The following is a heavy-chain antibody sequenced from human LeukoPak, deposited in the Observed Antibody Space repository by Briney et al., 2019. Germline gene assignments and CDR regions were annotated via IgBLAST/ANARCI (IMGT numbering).Heavy chain of an antibody. V-gene: IGHV3-21*01. Sequence: GGSLRLSCAASGFSFSSYSMKWVRQAPGKGLEWVSSISSSSNYIYYADSVKGRFTISRDNSKNTLYLQMNSLRAEDTAVYYCAKVDAWGQGTLVTVSS. CDR3: AKVDA. D-gene: IGHD2-8*01. CDR1: GFSFSSYS. CDR2: ISSSSNYI. J-gene: IGHJ4*02.